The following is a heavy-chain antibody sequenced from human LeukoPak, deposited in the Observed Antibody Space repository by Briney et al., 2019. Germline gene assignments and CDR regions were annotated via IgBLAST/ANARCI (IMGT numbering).Heavy chain of an antibody. CDR3: ARDGTAAAGIGMDV. D-gene: IGHD6-13*01. CDR1: GGSISSYY. V-gene: IGHV4-59*01. Sequence: PSETLSLTCTVSGGSISSYYWSWNRQPPGKGLEWIGYIYYSGSTNYNPSLKSRVTISVDTSKNQFSLKLSSVAAADTAVYYCARDGTAAAGIGMDVWGQGTTVTVSS. J-gene: IGHJ6*02. CDR2: IYYSGST.